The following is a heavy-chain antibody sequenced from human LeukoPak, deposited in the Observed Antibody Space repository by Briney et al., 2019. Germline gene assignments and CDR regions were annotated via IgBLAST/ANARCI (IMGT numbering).Heavy chain of an antibody. Sequence: ASVKVSCKSSGYTFTGYYMHWVRQAPGQGLEWMGWINPNSGGTNYAQKFQGGVTMTRDTSISTAYMELSRLRSDDTAVYYCARDESYSSSWYPYYYYYMDVWGKGTTVAVSS. CDR2: INPNSGGT. CDR1: GYTFTGYY. J-gene: IGHJ6*03. V-gene: IGHV1-2*02. D-gene: IGHD6-13*01. CDR3: ARDESYSSSWYPYYYYYMDV.